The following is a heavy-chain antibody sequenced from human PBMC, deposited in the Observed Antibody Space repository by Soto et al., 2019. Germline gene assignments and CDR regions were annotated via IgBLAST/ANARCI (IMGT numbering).Heavy chain of an antibody. J-gene: IGHJ5*02. V-gene: IGHV1-18*01. CDR3: ARDSPIVVVPAATNWFDP. CDR2: ISAYNGNT. D-gene: IGHD2-2*01. Sequence: QVQLVQSGAEVEKPGASVKVSCKASGYTFTSYGISWVRQAPGQGLEWMGWISAYNGNTNYAQKLQGRVTMTTDTSTSTAYMELRSLRSDDTAVYYCARDSPIVVVPAATNWFDPWGQGTLVTVSS. CDR1: GYTFTSYG.